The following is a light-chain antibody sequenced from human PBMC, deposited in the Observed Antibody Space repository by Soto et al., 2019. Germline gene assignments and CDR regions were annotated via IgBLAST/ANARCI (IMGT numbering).Light chain of an antibody. CDR1: QDISNY. CDR2: DAS. CDR3: QQYDNLLT. Sequence: DIPMTQSPSSLSASVGDRVTITCQASQDISNYLNWYQQKPGKAPKLLIYDASNFETGVPSRFSGSGSGTDFTFTISSLQPEDIATYYCQQYDNLLTFGGGTKVEIK. V-gene: IGKV1-33*01. J-gene: IGKJ4*01.